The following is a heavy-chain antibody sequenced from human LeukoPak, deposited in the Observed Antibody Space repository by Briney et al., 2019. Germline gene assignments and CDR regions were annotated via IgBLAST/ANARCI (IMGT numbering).Heavy chain of an antibody. CDR3: ARHTRASRYYFDY. J-gene: IGHJ4*02. CDR2: ISDDTYNI. Sequence: GGSLRLSCAASGFTFSSHSMSWVRQAPGRGLEWISFISDDTYNIYYADSVRGRFTVSRDNAKDSLYLQMSSLRAEDTAVYYCARHTRASRYYFDYWGQGTLVTVSS. CDR1: GFTFSSHS. D-gene: IGHD3-3*01. V-gene: IGHV3-48*01.